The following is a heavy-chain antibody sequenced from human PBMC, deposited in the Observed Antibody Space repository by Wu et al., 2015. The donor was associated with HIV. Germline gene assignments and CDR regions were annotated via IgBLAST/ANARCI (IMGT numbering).Heavy chain of an antibody. D-gene: IGHD4/OR15-4a*01. J-gene: IGHJ4*02. Sequence: QVQLVQSGAEVKKPGASVKVSCKASGYTLTTSDLHWVRQASGQGLEWMGWISPYYGSTNYAQKLQGRLSMTTDTSTNTAYMDLRSLRSDDTAIYYCARVYNTNYAFDVWGQGTMVTVSS. CDR2: ISPYYGST. CDR3: ARVYNTNYAFDV. V-gene: IGHV1-18*01. CDR1: GYTLTTSD.